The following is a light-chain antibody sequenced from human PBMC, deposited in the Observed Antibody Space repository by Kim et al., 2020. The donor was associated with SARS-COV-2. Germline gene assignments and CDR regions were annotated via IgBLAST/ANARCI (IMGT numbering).Light chain of an antibody. Sequence: DIQLTQSPSFLSASVGDRVTITCRASQGISSYLAWYQQKPGKAPKLLIYAASTLQSGVPSRFSGNGSGTEFTLTISSLQPEDFATYYCQQLNSYQFTFGPGTKVDIK. J-gene: IGKJ3*01. CDR1: QGISSY. CDR3: QQLNSYQFT. V-gene: IGKV1-9*01. CDR2: AAS.